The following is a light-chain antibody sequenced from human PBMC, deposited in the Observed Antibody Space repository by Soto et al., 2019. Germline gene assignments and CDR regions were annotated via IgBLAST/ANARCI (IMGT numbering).Light chain of an antibody. V-gene: IGKV2-30*01. CDR3: RQGTHWPPYT. J-gene: IGKJ2*01. CDR1: QSLAYSDGNTY. CDR2: KVS. Sequence: DVVMTQSPLSLPVTLGQPASISCRSSQSLAYSDGNTYLNWFQQRPGQSPRRLIYKVSNRDSGVPDRFSGSGSGTDFTLKISRGEAEDVGVYYCRQGTHWPPYTFGQGTKLEIK.